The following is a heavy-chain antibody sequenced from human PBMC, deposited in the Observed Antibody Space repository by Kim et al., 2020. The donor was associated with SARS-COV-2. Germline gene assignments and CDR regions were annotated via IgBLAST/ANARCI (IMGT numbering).Heavy chain of an antibody. CDR3: ARDVWLTN. J-gene: IGHJ4*02. D-gene: IGHD4-17*01. V-gene: IGHV3-53*01. CDR2: GEST. Sequence: GESTYYAASVTGRLPISRHNSKNTLYLQMNSLRAEDTAVYYCARDVWLTNWGQGTLVTVSS.